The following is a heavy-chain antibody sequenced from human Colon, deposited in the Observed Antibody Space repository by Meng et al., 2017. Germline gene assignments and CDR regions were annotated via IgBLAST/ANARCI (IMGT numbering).Heavy chain of an antibody. J-gene: IGHJ3*02. V-gene: IGHV1-18*01. CDR2: ISTYNGNT. D-gene: IGHD2-2*01. CDR1: GYTFTSYG. CDR3: VRVQYQSGDAFDI. Sequence: ASVKVSCKASGYTFTSYGIRWVRQAPGQGLEWMGWISTYNGNTNYAQKVQGRVTMTTDTSTSTAYMELRSLRSDDTAVYYCVRVQYQSGDAFDIWGQGTMVTVSS.